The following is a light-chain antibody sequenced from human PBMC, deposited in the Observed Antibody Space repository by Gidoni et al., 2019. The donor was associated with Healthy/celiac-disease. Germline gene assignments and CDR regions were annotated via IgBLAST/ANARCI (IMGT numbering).Light chain of an antibody. CDR3: QSYDSSLSGFYV. V-gene: IGLV1-40*01. CDR1: SSHSGAGYD. Sequence: QSVLTQPPSVSGAPGQRGTISCTGSSSHSGAGYDVPWYQQLPVTAPKLLLYGNSNRPSWVPDRFSGSKSGTSASLAITGLHAEDEADYYCQSYDSSLSGFYVFGTGTKVTVL. CDR2: GNS. J-gene: IGLJ1*01.